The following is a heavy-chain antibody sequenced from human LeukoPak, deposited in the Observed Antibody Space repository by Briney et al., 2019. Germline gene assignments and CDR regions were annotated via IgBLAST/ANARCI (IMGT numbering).Heavy chain of an antibody. CDR1: GYTFTSYG. Sequence: ASVKVSCKASGYTFTSYGISWVRQAPGQGLEWMGWISAYNGNTNYAQKLEGRVTMTTDTSTSTAYMELRSLRSDDTAVYYCARGKSSGYAYYYYYMDVWGKGTTVTVSS. CDR2: ISAYNGNT. J-gene: IGHJ6*03. V-gene: IGHV1-18*01. CDR3: ARGKSSGYAYYYYYMDV. D-gene: IGHD3-22*01.